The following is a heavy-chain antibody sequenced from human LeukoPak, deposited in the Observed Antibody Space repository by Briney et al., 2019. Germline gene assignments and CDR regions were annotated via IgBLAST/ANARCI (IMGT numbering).Heavy chain of an antibody. Sequence: ASVKVSCKASGYTFTSYGISWVRQAPGQGLEWMGWISANNGNTNYAQKLQGRVTMTTDTSTSTAYMELRSLRSDDTAVYYCARGGRAITFGGVIALAFDYWGQGTLVTVSS. CDR2: ISANNGNT. D-gene: IGHD3-16*02. CDR3: ARGGRAITFGGVIALAFDY. V-gene: IGHV1-18*01. J-gene: IGHJ4*02. CDR1: GYTFTSYG.